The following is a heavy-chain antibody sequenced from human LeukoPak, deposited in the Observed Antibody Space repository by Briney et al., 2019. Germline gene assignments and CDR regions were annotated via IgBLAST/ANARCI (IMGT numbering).Heavy chain of an antibody. J-gene: IGHJ4*02. CDR1: GFTFGTYG. Sequence: GRSLRLSCAASGFTFGTYGMHWVRQARGKGLEWVAVISHDGVDKYYADSVKGRFTISRDNSKNTVSLQVNSLRAEDTAAYYCAKGGYCSATRCYVGKGMDDWGQGTLVTVSS. V-gene: IGHV3-30*18. D-gene: IGHD2-2*01. CDR3: AKGGYCSATRCYVGKGMDD. CDR2: ISHDGVDK.